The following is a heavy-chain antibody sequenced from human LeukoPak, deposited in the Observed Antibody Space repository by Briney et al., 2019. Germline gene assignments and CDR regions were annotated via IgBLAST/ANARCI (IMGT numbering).Heavy chain of an antibody. CDR2: INSDGTST. CDR1: GFTFRRHW. J-gene: IGHJ4*02. CDR3: ARGPANDGYGVDY. V-gene: IGHV3-74*01. Sequence: GGSLRLSCAASGFTFRRHWMHWVRQAPGKGLVWVARINSDGTSTSYADSVKGRFTISRDSATLYLQMNSLTAEDTAVYYCARGPANDGYGVDYWGQGTLVTVSS. D-gene: IGHD5-24*01.